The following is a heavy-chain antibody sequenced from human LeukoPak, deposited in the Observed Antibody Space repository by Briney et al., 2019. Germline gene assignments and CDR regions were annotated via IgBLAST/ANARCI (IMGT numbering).Heavy chain of an antibody. CDR1: GYSISSGYY. CDR2: IYTSGST. CDR3: ARDRRGALRYFDWLLYQKDHYYYMDV. D-gene: IGHD3-9*01. V-gene: IGHV4-61*02. J-gene: IGHJ6*03. Sequence: PSETLSLTCTVSGYSISSGYYWGWIRQPAGKGLEWIGRIYTSGSTNYNPSLKSRVTISVDTSKNQFSLKLSSVTAADTAVYYCARDRRGALRYFDWLLYQKDHYYYMDVWGKGTTVTISS.